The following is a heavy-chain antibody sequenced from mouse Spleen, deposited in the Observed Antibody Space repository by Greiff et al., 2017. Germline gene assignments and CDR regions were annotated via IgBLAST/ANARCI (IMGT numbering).Heavy chain of an antibody. CDR3: AREGVNSFDY. V-gene: IGHV5-4*02. J-gene: IGHJ2*01. CDR2: ISDGGSYT. D-gene: IGHD1-3*01. CDR1: GFTFSDYY. Sequence: EVKLVESGGGLVKPGGSLKLSCAASGFTFSDYYMYWVRQTPEKRLEWVATISDGGSYTYYPDSVKGRFTISRDNAKNNLYLQMSSLKSEDTAMYYCAREGVNSFDYWGQGTTLTVSS.